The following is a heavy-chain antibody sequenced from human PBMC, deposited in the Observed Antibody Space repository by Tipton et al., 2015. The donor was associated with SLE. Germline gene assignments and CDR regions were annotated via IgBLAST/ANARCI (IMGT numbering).Heavy chain of an antibody. Sequence: SLRLSCAVSGFTFSSYEMKWVRQAPGKGLQWVSYISSSGTTIYYADSVKGRFTISRDNAKNSLYLQMNGLRAEDTAVYYCARAVQLFSPTGGSFGYYACMDVWGKGTTVTGSS. J-gene: IGHJ6*03. CDR2: ISSSGTTI. V-gene: IGHV3-48*03. CDR1: GFTFSSYE. D-gene: IGHD1-1*01. CDR3: ARAVQLFSPTGGSFGYYACMDV.